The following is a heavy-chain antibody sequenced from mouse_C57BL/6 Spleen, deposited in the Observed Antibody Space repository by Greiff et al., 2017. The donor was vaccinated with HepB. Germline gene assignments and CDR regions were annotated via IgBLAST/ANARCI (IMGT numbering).Heavy chain of an antibody. CDR1: GFTFSSYG. J-gene: IGHJ2*01. Sequence: EVQGVESGGDLVKPGGSLKLSCAASGFTFSSYGMSWVRQTPDKRLEWVATISSGGSYTYYPDSVKGRFTISRDNAKNTLYLQMSSLKSEDTAMYYCARQPTVVASPDYWGQGTTLTVSS. CDR3: ARQPTVVASPDY. V-gene: IGHV5-6*01. CDR2: ISSGGSYT. D-gene: IGHD1-1*01.